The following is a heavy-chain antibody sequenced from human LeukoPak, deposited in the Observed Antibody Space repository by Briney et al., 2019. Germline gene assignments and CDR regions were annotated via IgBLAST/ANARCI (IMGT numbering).Heavy chain of an antibody. CDR2: ISGSGGST. D-gene: IGHD6-19*01. CDR1: GFTFSSYA. Sequence: GSLRLSCAASGFTFSSYAMSWVRQAPGKGLEWVSAISGSGGSTYYADSVKGRFTISRDNSKNTLYLQMNSLRAEDTAVYYCAKDLSSLVAVAPGFDYWGQGTLVTVSS. J-gene: IGHJ4*02. CDR3: AKDLSSLVAVAPGFDY. V-gene: IGHV3-23*01.